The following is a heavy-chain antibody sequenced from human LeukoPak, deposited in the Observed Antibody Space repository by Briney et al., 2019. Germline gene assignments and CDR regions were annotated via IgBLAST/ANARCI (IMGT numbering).Heavy chain of an antibody. V-gene: IGHV2-5*01. CDR1: GFSLSTSGVG. Sequence: KASGPTLVNPTQTLTLTCTFSGFSLSTSGVGVGWIRQPPGKALEWLALISWNDDKRYSPSLKSRLTITKDTSKNQVVLTMTNMDPVDTATYYCAHVQKYYDILTGYPKVDFDYWGQGTLVTVSS. CDR2: ISWNDDK. CDR3: AHVQKYYDILTGYPKVDFDY. D-gene: IGHD3-9*01. J-gene: IGHJ4*02.